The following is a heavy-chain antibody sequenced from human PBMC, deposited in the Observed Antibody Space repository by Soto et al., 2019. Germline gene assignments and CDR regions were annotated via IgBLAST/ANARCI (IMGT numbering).Heavy chain of an antibody. CDR3: ARGITIFGVVTTYYYYYGMEV. CDR1: GGPLSGYA. V-gene: IGHV1-69*06. Sequence: SVKVACKASGGPLSGYAISLVRQAPGQGLEWTGGIIPIFGTANYAQKFQGRVTITSDKSTSPAYMELSSLSYEDTAVYYCARGITIFGVVTTYYYYYGMEVWGQGATVTVSS. CDR2: IIPIFGTA. J-gene: IGHJ6*02. D-gene: IGHD3-3*01.